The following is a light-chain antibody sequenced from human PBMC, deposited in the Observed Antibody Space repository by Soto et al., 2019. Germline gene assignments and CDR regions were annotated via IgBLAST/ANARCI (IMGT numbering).Light chain of an antibody. CDR3: QQANSFPLT. CDR1: QGISSW. J-gene: IGKJ4*01. CDR2: AAS. V-gene: IGKV1-12*01. Sequence: DLQMTQSPSSVSASVGDRVTITCRASQGISSWLAWYRQKPGKAPKSLIYAASSLQSGGPARFSSSGSETDFTLTVSSLEPEDFAAYYSQQANSFPLTFGGGTKVDIK.